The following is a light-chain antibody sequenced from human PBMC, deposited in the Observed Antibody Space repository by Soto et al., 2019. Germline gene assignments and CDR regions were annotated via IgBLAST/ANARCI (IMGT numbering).Light chain of an antibody. Sequence: EIVLTQSPAPLSLSPGERATLSCRASQSVSSYIAWYQQKPGQAPRLLIYDASNRATGIPARFSGSGSGTDFTLTISSLEPEDFAVYYCQQRSNWPPWWTFGQGTKVDIK. V-gene: IGKV3-11*01. CDR2: DAS. J-gene: IGKJ1*01. CDR3: QQRSNWPPWWT. CDR1: QSVSSY.